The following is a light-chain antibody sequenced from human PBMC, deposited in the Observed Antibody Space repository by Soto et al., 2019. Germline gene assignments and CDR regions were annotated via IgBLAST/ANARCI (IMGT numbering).Light chain of an antibody. CDR3: SSYTSGSTLL. CDR1: SSDVGGYNY. Sequence: QSALTQPASVSGSPGQSITISCTGTSSDVGGYNYVSWYQQHPGKAPTLMIYDVSNRPSGVSNRVSGSTSGNTASLTISGLQAEGEADYYCSSYTSGSTLLFGGGTKLTVL. J-gene: IGLJ2*01. V-gene: IGLV2-14*01. CDR2: DVS.